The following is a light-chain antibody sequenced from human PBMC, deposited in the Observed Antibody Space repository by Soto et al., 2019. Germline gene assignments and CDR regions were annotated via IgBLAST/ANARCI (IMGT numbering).Light chain of an antibody. CDR2: LNSDGSH. CDR3: QTGGSGLVV. V-gene: IGLV4-69*01. CDR1: SGHIKYA. Sequence: QPVLTQSPSASASLGASVKLTCTLGSGHIKYAIAWHQQQSEKGPRYLMTLNSDGSHSKGDGIPDRCSGSSSGAERYLTISSLQSEDKADYYSQTGGSGLVVFVGGTKLTVL. J-gene: IGLJ2*01.